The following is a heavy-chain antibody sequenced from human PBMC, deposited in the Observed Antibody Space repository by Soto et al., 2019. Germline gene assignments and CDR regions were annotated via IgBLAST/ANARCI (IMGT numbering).Heavy chain of an antibody. D-gene: IGHD5-12*01. CDR2: IYWNDVK. V-gene: IGHV2-5*01. CDR3: AHRWTWALVY. CDR1: GFSLRTSGVG. Sequence: QITLKESGPTLVKPTQPLTLTCTFSGFSLRTSGVGVGWIRQPPGKALEWLAAIYWNDVKHYSPSLKSRLTITKDTSKNQVVLTLTNIDPGDTATYYCAHRWTWALVYLGQGILVTVSS. J-gene: IGHJ4*02.